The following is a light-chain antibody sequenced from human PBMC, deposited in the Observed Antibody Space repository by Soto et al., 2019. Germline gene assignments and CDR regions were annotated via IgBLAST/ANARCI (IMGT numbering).Light chain of an antibody. CDR1: QSVSNTY. V-gene: IGKV3-20*01. CDR3: QQYGSSPRT. CDR2: DAS. Sequence: EIVLTQSAYTLSWSAGERATLSCGASQSVSNTYLAWYQQNNGQAPRLVIYDASSRATGIPDRFSGSGYGTDFNLTISRLETEDFAVYYCQQYGSSPRTFGQGTKVDIK. J-gene: IGKJ1*01.